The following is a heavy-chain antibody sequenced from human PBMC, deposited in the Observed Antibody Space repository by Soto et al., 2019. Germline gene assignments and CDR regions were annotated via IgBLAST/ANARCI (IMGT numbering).Heavy chain of an antibody. D-gene: IGHD1-1*01. CDR2: IWYDGSNK. V-gene: IGHV3-33*01. Sequence: QVQLVESGGGVVQPGRSLRLSCAASGFTFSSYGMHWVRQAPGKGLEWVAVIWYDGSNKYYADSVKGRFTISRDNSKKTLYLQMNSLRAEDTAVYYCARETTPKAWYYYHGMDVWGQGTTVTVSS. CDR3: ARETTPKAWYYYHGMDV. CDR1: GFTFSSYG. J-gene: IGHJ6*02.